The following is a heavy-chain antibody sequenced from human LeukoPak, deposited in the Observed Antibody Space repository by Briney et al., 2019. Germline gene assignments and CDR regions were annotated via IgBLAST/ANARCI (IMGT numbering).Heavy chain of an antibody. CDR3: AKGRDYYGSGSYSWFDP. Sequence: GGSLRLSCAASGFTFSSYGMHWVRQAPGKGLEWVAVISYDESNKYYADSVKGRFTISRDNSKNTLYLQMNSLRAEDTAVYYCAKGRDYYGSGSYSWFDPWGQGILVTVSS. CDR2: ISYDESNK. CDR1: GFTFSSYG. V-gene: IGHV3-30*18. D-gene: IGHD3-10*01. J-gene: IGHJ5*02.